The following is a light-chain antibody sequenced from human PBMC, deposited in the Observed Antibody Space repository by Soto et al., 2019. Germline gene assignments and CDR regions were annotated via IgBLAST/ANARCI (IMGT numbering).Light chain of an antibody. CDR1: SSNIGNNY. J-gene: IGLJ2*01. CDR2: AND. Sequence: QSVLTQPPSVSAAPGQTVTISCSGSSSNIGNNYVFWYQQLPGTATKLHIYANDKRPSGIPDRFSRSKSRTSGSLGISGRQTGDGAEYYCATWVRSLSVGVFGGGTKLTVL. CDR3: ATWVRSLSVGV. V-gene: IGLV1-51*01.